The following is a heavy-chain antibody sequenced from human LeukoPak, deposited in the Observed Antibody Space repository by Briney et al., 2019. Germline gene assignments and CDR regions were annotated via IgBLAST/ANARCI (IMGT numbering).Heavy chain of an antibody. Sequence: PGGSLRLSCAASGFTFSSYGMHWVRQAPGKGLEWVAVIWYDGSDKYYADSVKGRFTISRDNSKNTLYLEMNSLRAEDTAAYYCARGSSHYYYGMDVWGQGTTVTVSS. CDR2: IWYDGSDK. CDR1: GFTFSSYG. V-gene: IGHV3-33*01. J-gene: IGHJ6*02. D-gene: IGHD6-6*01. CDR3: ARGSSHYYYGMDV.